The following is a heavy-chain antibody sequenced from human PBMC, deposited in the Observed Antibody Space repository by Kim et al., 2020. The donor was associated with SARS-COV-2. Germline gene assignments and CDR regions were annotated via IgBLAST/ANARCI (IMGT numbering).Heavy chain of an antibody. CDR3: AALRRGVNWTFLY. D-gene: IGHD3-10*01. CDR2: INAGNGNT. CDR1: GYTFTSYA. V-gene: IGHV1-3*01. J-gene: IGHJ4*02. Sequence: ASVKVSCKSSGYTFTSYAFHWVRQAPGQSLEWMGRINAGNGNTHYSHKFQGRVTINSDTSATTVYMELSGLRSEDTALYYCAALRRGVNWTFLYWGQGTL.